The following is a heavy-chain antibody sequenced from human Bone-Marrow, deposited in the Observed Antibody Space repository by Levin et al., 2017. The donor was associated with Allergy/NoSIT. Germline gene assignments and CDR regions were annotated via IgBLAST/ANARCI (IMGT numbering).Heavy chain of an antibody. CDR1: GGSVSSSSYY. D-gene: IGHD3-10*01. J-gene: IGHJ4*02. V-gene: IGHV4-39*01. CDR2: MYYSGNT. Sequence: SETLSLTCSVSGGSVSSSSYYWGWIRQPPGKGLEWIGSMYYSGNTYSNPSLKSRVTISVDTSKNQFSLKLSSVTAADTAVYYCASLITLFRAYFWGQGTLVTVSS. CDR3: ASLITLFRAYF.